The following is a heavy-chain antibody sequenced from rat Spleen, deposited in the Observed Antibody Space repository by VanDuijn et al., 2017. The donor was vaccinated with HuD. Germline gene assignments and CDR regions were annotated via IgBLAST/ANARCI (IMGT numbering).Heavy chain of an antibody. CDR1: GFTFRDYY. CDR3: ARRAYSNYIPNYFDY. D-gene: IGHD1-2*01. J-gene: IGHJ2*01. Sequence: EVQLVESGGGLVQPGRSLNLSCAASGFTFRDYYMAWVRQAPKQGLEWVASISFEGSCTYYGDSVKGRFTIFRDNAKSTLYLQMDSLRSEDTATYYCARRAYSNYIPNYFDYWGQGVMVTVSS. CDR2: ISFEGSCT. V-gene: IGHV5-22*01.